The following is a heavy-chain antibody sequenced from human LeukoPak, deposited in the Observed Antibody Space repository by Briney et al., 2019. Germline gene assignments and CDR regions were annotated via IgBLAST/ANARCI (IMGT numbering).Heavy chain of an antibody. CDR2: ISPSTTHT. Sequence: GGSLRLSCAASGFTVSSNYMSWVRQAPGKGLEWVSYISPSTTHTPYAASVKGRFTISRDNAENSLYLQMDSLRAEDTALYYCARVVTTAAAGTVDYWGQGTLVTVSS. D-gene: IGHD6-13*01. CDR1: GFTVSSNY. J-gene: IGHJ4*02. V-gene: IGHV3-11*05. CDR3: ARVVTTAAAGTVDY.